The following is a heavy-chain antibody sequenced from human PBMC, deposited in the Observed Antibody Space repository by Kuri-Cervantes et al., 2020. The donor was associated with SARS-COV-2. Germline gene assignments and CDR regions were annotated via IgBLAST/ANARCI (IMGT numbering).Heavy chain of an antibody. D-gene: IGHD6-13*01. CDR3: SSSLIYTFDY. V-gene: IGHV3-49*03. J-gene: IGHJ4*02. Sequence: LSLTCAASGFTFSSYWMSWIRQAPGKGLEWVGFIRSKAYGGTTEYAASVKGRFTISRDNSKNTLYLQMNSLRAEDTAVYYCSSSLIYTFDYWGQGTLVTVSS. CDR2: IRSKAYGGTT. CDR1: GFTFSSYW.